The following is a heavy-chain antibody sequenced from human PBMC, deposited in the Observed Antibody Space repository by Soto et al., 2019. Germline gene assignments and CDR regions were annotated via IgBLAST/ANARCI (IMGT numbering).Heavy chain of an antibody. CDR3: ARGWGSDSSDYYYAY. CDR2: IIPMFGTA. D-gene: IGHD3-22*01. J-gene: IGHJ4*02. V-gene: IGHV1-69*01. CDR1: GGTFNRHA. Sequence: QVQLVQSGAEVRKPGSSVKVSCKASGGTFNRHAISWVRQAPGQGLEWMGGIIPMFGTANHAQKFQGRVTIIADESPSTAYMELSSLRSEDTAIYYGARGWGSDSSDYYYAYWGQGTPVIVSS.